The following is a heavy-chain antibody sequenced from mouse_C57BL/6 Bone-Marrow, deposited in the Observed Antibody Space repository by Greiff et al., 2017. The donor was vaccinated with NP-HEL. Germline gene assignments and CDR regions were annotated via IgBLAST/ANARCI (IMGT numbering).Heavy chain of an antibody. Sequence: EVHLVESGPGLVKPSQSLSLTCSVTGYSITSGYYWNWIRQFPGNKLEWMGYISYDGSNNYNPSLKNRISITRDTSKNQFFLKLNSVTTEDTATYYCARGDGHYWGQGTTLTVSS. CDR2: ISYDGSN. CDR3: ARGDGHY. V-gene: IGHV3-6*01. D-gene: IGHD1-2*01. J-gene: IGHJ2*01. CDR1: GYSITSGYY.